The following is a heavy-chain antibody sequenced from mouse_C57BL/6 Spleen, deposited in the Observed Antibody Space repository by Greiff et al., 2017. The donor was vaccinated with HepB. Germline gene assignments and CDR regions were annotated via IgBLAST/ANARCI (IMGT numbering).Heavy chain of an antibody. V-gene: IGHV1-9*01. J-gene: IGHJ3*01. CDR2: ILPGSGST. CDR1: GYTFTGYW. D-gene: IGHD2-5*01. CDR3: ASVAYYSNYEGFAY. Sequence: QVQLQQSGAELMKPGASVKLSCKATGYTFTGYWIEWVKQRPGHGLEWIGEILPGSGSTNYNEKFKGKATFTADTSSNTAYMQLSSLTTEDSAIYYCASVAYYSNYEGFAYWGQGTLVTVSA.